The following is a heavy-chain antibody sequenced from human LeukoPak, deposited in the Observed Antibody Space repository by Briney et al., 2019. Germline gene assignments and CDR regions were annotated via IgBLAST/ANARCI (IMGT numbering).Heavy chain of an antibody. Sequence: ASVKVSCKASGYTFTSYDINWVRQATGQGLEWMGWMNPNSGNTGYAQKFQGRVTITRDTSASTAYMELSSLRSEDTAVYYCARDPGPPPTVTTGYHYGMDVWGQGTTVTVS. V-gene: IGHV1-8*01. CDR2: MNPNSGNT. J-gene: IGHJ6*02. CDR1: GYTFTSYD. CDR3: ARDPGPPPTVTTGYHYGMDV. D-gene: IGHD4-17*01.